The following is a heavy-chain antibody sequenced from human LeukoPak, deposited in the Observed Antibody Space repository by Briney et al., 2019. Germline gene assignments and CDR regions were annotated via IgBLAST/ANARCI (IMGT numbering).Heavy chain of an antibody. CDR3: ARGGLGSGGAATDY. D-gene: IGHD2-15*01. CDR1: GYTFTGCY. Sequence: ASVKVSCKASGYTFTGCYMHWVRQAPGQGLEWMGWINPNSGGTNYAQKFQGRVTMARDTSISTAYMELSRLRSDDTAVYYCARGGLGSGGAATDYWGQGTLVTVSS. J-gene: IGHJ4*02. CDR2: INPNSGGT. V-gene: IGHV1-2*02.